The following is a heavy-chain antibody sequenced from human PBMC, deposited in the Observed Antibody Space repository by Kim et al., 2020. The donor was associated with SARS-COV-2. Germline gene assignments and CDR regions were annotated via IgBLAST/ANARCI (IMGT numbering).Heavy chain of an antibody. CDR3: ARGFMGGSGDAFDI. V-gene: IGHV3-53*01. Sequence: GGSLRLSCAASGFTVSSNYMSWVRQAPGKGLEWVSVIYSGGSTYYADSVKGRFTISRDNSKNTLYLQMNSLRAEDTAVYYCARGFMGGSGDAFDIWGQGTMVTVSS. J-gene: IGHJ3*02. CDR1: GFTVSSNY. D-gene: IGHD3-16*01. CDR2: IYSGGST.